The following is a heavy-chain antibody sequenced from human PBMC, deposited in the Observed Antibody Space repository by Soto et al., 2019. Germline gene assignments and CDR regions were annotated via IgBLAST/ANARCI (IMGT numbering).Heavy chain of an antibody. Sequence: ASVKVSFRASGYTFTSYYMHWGRQAPGQGLEWMGIINPSGGSTSYAQKFQGRVTMTRDTSISTAYLQWSSLKASDTAVCYCARHNPPSISLDVNRVNWLDPSGQGTLVTVSS. J-gene: IGHJ5*02. CDR2: INPSGGST. D-gene: IGHD2-21*01. CDR1: GYTFTSYY. CDR3: ARHNPPSISLDVNRVNWLDP. V-gene: IGHV1-46*01.